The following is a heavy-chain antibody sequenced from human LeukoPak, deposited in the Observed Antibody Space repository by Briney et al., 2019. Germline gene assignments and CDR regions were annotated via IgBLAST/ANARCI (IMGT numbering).Heavy chain of an antibody. CDR1: GFTFSSYA. D-gene: IGHD3-22*01. V-gene: IGHV3-23*01. J-gene: IGHJ4*02. CDR3: AKVDVTSYYDSSWKFDY. Sequence: GGSLRLSCAASGFTFSSYAMSWVRQAPGKGLEWVSAISGSGGSTYYADSVKGRFTISRDNSKNTLYLQMNSLRAEDTAVYYRAKVDVTSYYDSSWKFDYWGQGTLVTVSS. CDR2: ISGSGGST.